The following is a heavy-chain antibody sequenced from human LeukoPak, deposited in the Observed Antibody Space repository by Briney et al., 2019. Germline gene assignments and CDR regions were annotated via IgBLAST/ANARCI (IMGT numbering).Heavy chain of an antibody. CDR3: ARGGSYFGY. V-gene: IGHV3-30*02. Sequence: GGSLRLSCAASGFSFSSYGMHWVRQAPGRGLEWVAFIRYDGSNKNYADSVKGRFTISRDNAKNSLYLQMNSLRVEDTAVYYCARGGSYFGYWGQGTLVTVSS. J-gene: IGHJ4*02. D-gene: IGHD1-26*01. CDR2: IRYDGSNK. CDR1: GFSFSSYG.